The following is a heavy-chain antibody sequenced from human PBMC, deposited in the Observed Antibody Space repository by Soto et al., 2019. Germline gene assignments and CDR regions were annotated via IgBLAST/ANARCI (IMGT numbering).Heavy chain of an antibody. CDR3: ARSAKSTIFGVVISPYGMDV. D-gene: IGHD3-3*01. CDR1: GGTFSGYA. Sequence: ASVKVSCKASGGTFSGYAISWVRQAPGQGLEWMGGIIPIFGTANYAQKFQGRVTITADESTSTAYMELSSLRSEDTAVYYCARSAKSTIFGVVISPYGMDVWGQGTTVTVSS. V-gene: IGHV1-69*13. CDR2: IIPIFGTA. J-gene: IGHJ6*02.